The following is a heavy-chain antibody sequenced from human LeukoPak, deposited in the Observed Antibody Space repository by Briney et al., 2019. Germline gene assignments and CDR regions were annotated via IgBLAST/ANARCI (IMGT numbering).Heavy chain of an antibody. V-gene: IGHV3-23*01. J-gene: IGHJ6*02. CDR1: GFTFNSYA. Sequence: GSLRLSCAASGFTFNSYAMSWVRQAPGKGLEWVSAISGSGGSTYYADSVKGRFTISRDNSKNTLYLQMNSLRAEDTAVYYCAKSLPRYYYYGMDVWGQGTTVTVSS. CDR2: ISGSGGST. CDR3: AKSLPRYYYYGMDV.